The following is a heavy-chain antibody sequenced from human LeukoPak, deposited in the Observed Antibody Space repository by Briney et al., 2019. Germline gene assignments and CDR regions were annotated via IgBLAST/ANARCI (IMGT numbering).Heavy chain of an antibody. Sequence: GGSLRLSCAASGFTFSNAWMSWVRQAPGKGLEWVGRIKSKTDGGTTDYATPVKGRFTISRDDSKNTLYLQMNSLKTEDTAVYYCTTGQTTYYYDSSGYYFPAPDAFDIWGQGTMVTVSS. CDR3: TTGQTTYYYDSSGYYFPAPDAFDI. CDR2: IKSKTDGGTT. V-gene: IGHV3-15*01. J-gene: IGHJ3*02. CDR1: GFTFSNAW. D-gene: IGHD3-22*01.